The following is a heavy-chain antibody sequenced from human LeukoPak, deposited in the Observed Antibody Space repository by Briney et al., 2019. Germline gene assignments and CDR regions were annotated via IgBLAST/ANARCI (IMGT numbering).Heavy chain of an antibody. CDR3: ARYSSGWYSPFDY. D-gene: IGHD6-19*01. CDR1: GGSFSGYY. J-gene: IGHJ4*02. CDR2: INHSGST. Sequence: NPSETLSLTCAVYGGSFSGYYWSWIRQPPGKGLEWIGEINHSGSTNYNPSLKSRVTISVDTSKNQFSLKLSSVTAADTAVYYCARYSSGWYSPFDYWGQGTLVTVSS. V-gene: IGHV4-34*01.